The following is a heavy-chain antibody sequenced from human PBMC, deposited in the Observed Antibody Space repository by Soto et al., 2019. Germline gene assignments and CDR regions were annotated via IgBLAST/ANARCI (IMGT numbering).Heavy chain of an antibody. CDR1: CSSLSSGRYY. CDR3: ARISYWVKDY. CDR2: FYYTGTT. D-gene: IGHD2-8*02. J-gene: IGHJ4*02. Sequence: SETLSLTCTVSCSSLSSGRYYWSCIRQPPGKGLEWIGYFYYTGTTKYNPSLESRVTISADTSKNQFSLNLTSVTAADTAVYYCARISYWVKDYWGQGALVTVS. V-gene: IGHV4-61*01.